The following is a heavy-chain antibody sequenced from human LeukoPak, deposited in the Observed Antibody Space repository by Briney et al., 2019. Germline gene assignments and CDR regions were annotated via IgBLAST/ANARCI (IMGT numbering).Heavy chain of an antibody. V-gene: IGHV4-30-2*01. D-gene: IGHD3-22*01. Sequence: PSETLSLTCAASGGSISSGGYSWSWIRQPPGKGLEWIGYIYHSGSTYYNPSLKSRVTISVDTSKNQFSLKLSSVTAADTAVYYCARRDNGGYDSSGYYSRNGGDYFDYWGQGTLVTVSS. J-gene: IGHJ4*02. CDR1: GGSISSGGYS. CDR2: IYHSGST. CDR3: ARRDNGGYDSSGYYSRNGGDYFDY.